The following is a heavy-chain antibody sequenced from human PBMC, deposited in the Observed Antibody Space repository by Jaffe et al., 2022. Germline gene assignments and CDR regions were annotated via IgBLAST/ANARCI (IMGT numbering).Heavy chain of an antibody. J-gene: IGHJ3*02. D-gene: IGHD1-1*01. CDR3: ARAPSGGNDQSDAFDI. CDR1: GGSISSGSYY. Sequence: QVQLQESGPGLVKPSQTLSLTCTVSGGSISSGSYYWSWIRQPAGKGLEWIGRIYTSGSTNYNPSLKSRVTISVDTSKNQFSLKLSSVTAADTAVYYCARAPSGGNDQSDAFDIWGQGTMVTVSS. CDR2: IYTSGST. V-gene: IGHV4-61*02.